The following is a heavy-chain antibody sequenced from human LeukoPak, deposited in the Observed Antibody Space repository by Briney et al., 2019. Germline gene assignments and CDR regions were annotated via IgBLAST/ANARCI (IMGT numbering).Heavy chain of an antibody. D-gene: IGHD3-10*01. V-gene: IGHV3-48*04. CDR1: GFTFSTYS. Sequence: GGSLRLSCAASGFTFSTYSMNWVRQAPGKGLEWVSYVNSSSSTTFYADSVKGRFTISRDDAKNSLYLQMNSLRAEDTAVYYCARGVKVRGVNYYGMDVWGQGTTVTVSS. CDR3: ARGVKVRGVNYYGMDV. CDR2: VNSSSSTT. J-gene: IGHJ6*02.